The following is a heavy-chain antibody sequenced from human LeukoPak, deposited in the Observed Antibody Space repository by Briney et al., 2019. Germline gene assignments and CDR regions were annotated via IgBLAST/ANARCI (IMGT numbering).Heavy chain of an antibody. D-gene: IGHD2-15*01. V-gene: IGHV4-59*01. CDR1: GGSISSYY. J-gene: IGHJ5*02. CDR3: AREIVVVVAATGWFDP. Sequence: PPETLSLTCTVSGGSISSYYWSWIRRPPGKGREGMGYIYYSGSTNYTPSLKSRVTISVDTSKHQFSLKLSSVTAADTAVYYCAREIVVVVAATGWFDPWGQGTLVTVSS. CDR2: IYYSGST.